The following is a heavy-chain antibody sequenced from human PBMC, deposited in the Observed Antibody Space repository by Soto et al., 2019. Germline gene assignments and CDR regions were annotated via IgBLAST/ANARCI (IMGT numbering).Heavy chain of an antibody. Sequence: PAWSLRLSRAASGFTFNVYSMNWVRQAQGEVLEWVSSSRRSSTLLYYADSVKGRFTISRDTAKNSLYLQMNSLRAEDTAVYYCAREYYYESNGWLRPFDYWGQGTLVTVSP. CDR2: SRRSSTLL. D-gene: IGHD3-22*01. J-gene: IGHJ4*02. CDR1: GFTFNVYS. V-gene: IGHV3-21*06. CDR3: AREYYYESNGWLRPFDY.